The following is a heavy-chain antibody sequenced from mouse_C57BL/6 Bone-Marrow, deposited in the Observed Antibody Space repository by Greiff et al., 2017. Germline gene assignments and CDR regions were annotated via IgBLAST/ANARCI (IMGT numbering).Heavy chain of an antibody. Sequence: QVQLQQSGAELVKPGASVKISCKASGYAFSSYWMNWVKQRPGKGLEWIGQIYPGDGDTNYNGKFKGKATLTADKSSSTAYMQLSSLTSADSAVYFCARPYYYGSSYWYFDVGGTGTTVTVSS. V-gene: IGHV1-80*01. CDR2: IYPGDGDT. J-gene: IGHJ1*03. CDR3: ARPYYYGSSYWYFDV. CDR1: GYAFSSYW. D-gene: IGHD1-1*01.